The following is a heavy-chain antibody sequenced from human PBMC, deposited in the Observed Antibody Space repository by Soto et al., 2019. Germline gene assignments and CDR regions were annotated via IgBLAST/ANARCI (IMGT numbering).Heavy chain of an antibody. V-gene: IGHV1-69*01. CDR1: GGSFSDYA. CDR3: ARDGDYYDSSGFQRDYHYYGMDV. CDR2: IIPMLGIA. J-gene: IGHJ6*02. D-gene: IGHD3-22*01. Sequence: QVQLVQSGAVVKKPGSSVKVSCQASGGSFSDYAISWVRQAPGQGLEWMGGIIPMLGIADNAQKFQGRVIITADEYTSTVYMELSSLRSEDTAVYYCARDGDYYDSSGFQRDYHYYGMDVWGQGTTVTVAS.